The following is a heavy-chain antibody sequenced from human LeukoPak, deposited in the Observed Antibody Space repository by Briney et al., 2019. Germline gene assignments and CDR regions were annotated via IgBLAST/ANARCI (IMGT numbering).Heavy chain of an antibody. D-gene: IGHD2-15*01. J-gene: IGHJ6*02. CDR2: TYYRSKWYN. CDR3: ARFHVLGYCSGGSCLRPYYYYGMDV. V-gene: IGHV6-1*01. CDR1: GDSVSSNSAA. Sequence: SQTLSLTCAISGDSVSSNSAAWNWIRRSPSRGLEWLGRTYYRSKWYNDYAVSVKSRITINPDTSKNQFSLQLNSVTPEDTAVYYCARFHVLGYCSGGSCLRPYYYYGMDVWGQGTTVTVSS.